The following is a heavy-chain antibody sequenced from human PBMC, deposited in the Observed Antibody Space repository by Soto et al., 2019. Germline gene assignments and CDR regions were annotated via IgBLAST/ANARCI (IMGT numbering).Heavy chain of an antibody. CDR3: AKATRIAVAGTLDY. D-gene: IGHD6-19*01. CDR1: GFTFSSYA. CDR2: ISGSGGST. J-gene: IGHJ4*02. Sequence: EVQLLESGGGLVQPGGSLRLSCAASGFTFSSYAMSGVRQAPGKGLEWVSAISGSGGSTYYADSVKGRFTISRDNSKNTLYLQMNSLRAEDTAVYYCAKATRIAVAGTLDYWGQGTLVTVSS. V-gene: IGHV3-23*01.